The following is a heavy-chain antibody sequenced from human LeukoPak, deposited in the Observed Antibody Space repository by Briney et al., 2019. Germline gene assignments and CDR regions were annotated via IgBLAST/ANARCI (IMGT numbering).Heavy chain of an antibody. V-gene: IGHV3-30*18. CDR3: AKDQIGWAPGYVSGPLDQ. J-gene: IGHJ4*02. Sequence: RGPLRLSCAASGFTFTMYGIHCVRQAPGKGLEWVAVISTDGNNEYYANSVKGRFTISRDNSKNTVYLQMTSLRTEDTAVYYCAKDQIGWAPGYVSGPLDQWGQGTLVTVSS. CDR1: GFTFTMYG. D-gene: IGHD6-19*01. CDR2: ISTDGNNE.